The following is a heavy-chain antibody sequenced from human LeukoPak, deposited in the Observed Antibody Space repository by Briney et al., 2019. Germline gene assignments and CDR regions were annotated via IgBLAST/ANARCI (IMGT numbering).Heavy chain of an antibody. J-gene: IGHJ5*02. V-gene: IGHV3-23*01. Sequence: PGGSLRLSCAASGFTFSSYAMSWVRQAPGKGLEWVSAISGSGGSTYYADSVKGRFTISRDNSKNTLYLQMNSLRAEDTAVYYCAKVGYCSSTSCYVWHWFDPWGQGTLVTVSS. CDR3: AKVGYCSSTSCYVWHWFDP. CDR2: ISGSGGST. D-gene: IGHD2-2*03. CDR1: GFTFSSYA.